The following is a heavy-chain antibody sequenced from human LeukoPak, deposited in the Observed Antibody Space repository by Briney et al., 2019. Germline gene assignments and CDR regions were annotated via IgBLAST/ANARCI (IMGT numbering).Heavy chain of an antibody. CDR2: TSGSGGST. J-gene: IGHJ6*02. CDR1: GFTFSSYA. V-gene: IGHV3-23*01. Sequence: GGSLRLSCAASGFTFSSYAMSWVRQAPGKGLEWVSATSGSGGSTYYADSVKGRFTISRDNSKNTLYLQMNSLRAEDTAVYYCAKDRVVAAQPYYYYYGMDVWGQGTTVTVSS. CDR3: AKDRVVAAQPYYYYYGMDV. D-gene: IGHD2-15*01.